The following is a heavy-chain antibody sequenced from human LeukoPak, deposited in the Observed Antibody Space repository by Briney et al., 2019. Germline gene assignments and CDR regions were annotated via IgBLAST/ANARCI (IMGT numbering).Heavy chain of an antibody. Sequence: GGSLRLSCAASGLTLSDYYMSWIRQAPGKGLEWISYISSSGSTIYYADSVKGRFTISRDNAKNSLYLQMNSLRAEDTAVYYCARILSSSHAFDIWGQGTMVTVSS. CDR1: GLTLSDYY. J-gene: IGHJ3*02. CDR2: ISSSGSTI. CDR3: ARILSSSHAFDI. D-gene: IGHD6-13*01. V-gene: IGHV3-11*04.